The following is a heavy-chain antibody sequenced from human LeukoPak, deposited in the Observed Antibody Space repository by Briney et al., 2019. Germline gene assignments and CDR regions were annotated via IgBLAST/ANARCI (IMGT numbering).Heavy chain of an antibody. Sequence: GGSLRLSWAASGFTLSSYAMSWVRQGPGKGLEWVSAISVSGNTYHADSVKGRFTISRDSSKNTPYLQMNSLRAGDAAVYYCAKAPVTTCSGAYCYPFDYWSQGTLVTASS. D-gene: IGHD2-15*01. V-gene: IGHV3-23*01. CDR3: AKAPVTTCSGAYCYPFDY. CDR2: ISVSGNT. CDR1: GFTLSSYA. J-gene: IGHJ4*02.